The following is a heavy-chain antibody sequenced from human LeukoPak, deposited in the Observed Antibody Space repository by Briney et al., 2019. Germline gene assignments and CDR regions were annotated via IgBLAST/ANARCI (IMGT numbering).Heavy chain of an antibody. CDR3: ARGPYSYDSSGAFDI. CDR2: ISSSGST. CDR1: GGSISSGSYY. J-gene: IGHJ3*02. Sequence: SETLSLTCTVSGGSISSGSYYWSWIRQPAGKGLEWIGRISSSGSTNYNPSLTSRVTISVDTSKNQFSLKLSSVTAADTAVYFCARGPYSYDSSGAFDIWGQGTMVTVSS. D-gene: IGHD3-22*01. V-gene: IGHV4-61*02.